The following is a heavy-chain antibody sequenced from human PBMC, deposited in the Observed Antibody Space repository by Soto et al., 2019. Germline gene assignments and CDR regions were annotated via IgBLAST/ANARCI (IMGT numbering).Heavy chain of an antibody. Sequence: QVQLAQSGAEVKKLGSSVKVSCKASGGTFSSYSINWVRQAPGQGLEWMGEIIPIFGTANYAQKFQGRVTITADESTSTAYMELSSLRSEDTAVYYCARDGGRHSGGIDYWGQGTLVTVSS. J-gene: IGHJ4*02. V-gene: IGHV1-69*01. D-gene: IGHD1-26*01. CDR1: GGTFSSYS. CDR3: ARDGGRHSGGIDY. CDR2: IIPIFGTA.